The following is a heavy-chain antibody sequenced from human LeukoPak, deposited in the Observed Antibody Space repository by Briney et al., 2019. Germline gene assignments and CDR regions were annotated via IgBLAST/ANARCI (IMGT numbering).Heavy chain of an antibody. V-gene: IGHV4-59*08. CDR2: IYYSGIT. CDR1: GGSISSYY. CDR3: ARADYGDGIDY. D-gene: IGHD4-17*01. J-gene: IGHJ4*02. Sequence: SETLSLTCTVSGGSISSYYWSWIRQPPEKGLEWIGYIYYSGITNYNPSLNSRVTISVDTPKNQFSLKLSSVTAADTAVYYCARADYGDGIDYWGQGTLVTVSS.